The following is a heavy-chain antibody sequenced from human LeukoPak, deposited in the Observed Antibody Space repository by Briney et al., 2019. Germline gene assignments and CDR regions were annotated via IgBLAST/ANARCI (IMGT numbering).Heavy chain of an antibody. D-gene: IGHD3-10*01. J-gene: IGHJ6*02. CDR3: ATDPGYYYYYYGMDV. CDR2: IYYSGST. CDR1: GGSISSYY. V-gene: IGHV4-59*01. Sequence: SETLSLTCTVSGGSISSYYWSWIRQPPGKGLEWIGYIYYSGSTNYNPSLKSRVTISVDTSKNQFSLKLSSVTAADTAVYYCATDPGYYYYYYGMDVWGQGTTVTVSS.